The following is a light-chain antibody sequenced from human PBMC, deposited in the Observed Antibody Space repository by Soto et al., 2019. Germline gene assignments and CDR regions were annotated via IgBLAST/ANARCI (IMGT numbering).Light chain of an antibody. J-gene: IGKJ1*01. Sequence: EVVLTQSPGTLSLSPGERATLSCRASQSVSGSDLAWYQQKPGQAPRLLIYGVSPRATGTPDRFSGSGSGTDFTLTISSLEPEDFAVFYCHQYGRSPPTFGPGTKVEI. CDR2: GVS. CDR3: HQYGRSPPT. V-gene: IGKV3-20*01. CDR1: QSVSGSD.